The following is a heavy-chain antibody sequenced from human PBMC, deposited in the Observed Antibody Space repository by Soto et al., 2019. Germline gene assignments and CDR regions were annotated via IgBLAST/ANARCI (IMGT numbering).Heavy chain of an antibody. D-gene: IGHD3-22*01. J-gene: IGHJ4*02. CDR2: ISGSGGST. CDR3: AKDYYDGSGYWSPFFDY. V-gene: IGHV3-23*01. Sequence: PGGSLRLSCAASGFTFSSYAMSWVRQAPGKGLEWVSAISGSGGSTYYADSVKGRFTISRDNSKNTLYLQMNSLRAEDTAVYYCAKDYYDGSGYWSPFFDYWGQGTLVTVSS. CDR1: GFTFSSYA.